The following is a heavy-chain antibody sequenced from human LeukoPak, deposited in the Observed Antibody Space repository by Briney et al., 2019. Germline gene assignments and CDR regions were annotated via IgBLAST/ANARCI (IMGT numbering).Heavy chain of an antibody. Sequence: PGGSLRLSCAASGFTFSSYWMSWVRQAPGKGLEWVANIKQDGSEKYYVDSVKGRFTISRDNSKNTLYLQMNSLRAEDTAVYYCAKDQSQYYYDSSGYVDYWGQGTLVTVSS. J-gene: IGHJ4*02. CDR1: GFTFSSYW. CDR3: AKDQSQYYYDSSGYVDY. D-gene: IGHD3-22*01. V-gene: IGHV3-7*01. CDR2: IKQDGSEK.